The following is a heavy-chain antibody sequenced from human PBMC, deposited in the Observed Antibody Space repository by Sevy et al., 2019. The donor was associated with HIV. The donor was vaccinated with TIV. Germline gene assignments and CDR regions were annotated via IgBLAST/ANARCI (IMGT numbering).Heavy chain of an antibody. D-gene: IGHD1-1*01. V-gene: IGHV4-31*03. J-gene: IGHJ3*02. Sequence: SETLSLTCTVSGGSISSGGYYWSWIRQHPGKGLEWIGDIYYSGITYYNPSLKSRVTISVDTSKTPFSVKLSSVTAADTAVYYCARAERPYTIHDAFDIWGQGTMVTVSS. CDR1: GGSISSGGYY. CDR2: IYYSGIT. CDR3: ARAERPYTIHDAFDI.